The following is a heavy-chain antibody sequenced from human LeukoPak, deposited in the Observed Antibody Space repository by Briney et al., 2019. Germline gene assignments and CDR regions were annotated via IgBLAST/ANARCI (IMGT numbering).Heavy chain of an antibody. CDR2: IYPGDSDT. V-gene: IGHV5-51*01. D-gene: IGHD5-18*01. CDR3: ARRVRDTAMVN. CDR1: GYSFSSYW. J-gene: IGHJ4*02. Sequence: ESLKISCKGSGYSFSSYWIGWVRQMPGKGLEWMGIIYPGDSDTRYRPSFQGQVTISADKSICTAYLQWSSLKASDTAMYYCARRVRDTAMVNWGQGTLVTVSS.